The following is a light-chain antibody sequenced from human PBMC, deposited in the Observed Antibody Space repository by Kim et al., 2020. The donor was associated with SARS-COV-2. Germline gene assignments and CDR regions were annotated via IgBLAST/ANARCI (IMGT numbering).Light chain of an antibody. CDR2: EAY. J-gene: IGKJ1*01. V-gene: IGKV1-12*01. CDR3: QQANSYPRT. Sequence: ASVGDRVTITCRASQSISNGLAWYQQKPGKAPQVLIYEAYKLQSGVSSRFSGYGSGTEFTLTISNLQPEDFASYYCQQANSYPRTFGQGTKVDIK. CDR1: QSISNG.